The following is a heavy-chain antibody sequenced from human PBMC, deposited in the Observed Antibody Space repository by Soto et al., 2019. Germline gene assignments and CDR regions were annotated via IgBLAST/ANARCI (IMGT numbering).Heavy chain of an antibody. CDR3: ARGEVGYSSGWYPLDYFDY. V-gene: IGHV3-21*01. CDR1: GFTFSSYN. D-gene: IGHD6-19*01. CDR2: ISITSSYM. J-gene: IGHJ4*02. Sequence: GGSLRLSCAASGFTFSSYNMNWVRQAPGKGLEWVSSISITSSYMYYADSVKGRFTISRDNAKNSLYLQMSSLRAEDTAVYYCARGEVGYSSGWYPLDYFDYWGQGTLVTVSS.